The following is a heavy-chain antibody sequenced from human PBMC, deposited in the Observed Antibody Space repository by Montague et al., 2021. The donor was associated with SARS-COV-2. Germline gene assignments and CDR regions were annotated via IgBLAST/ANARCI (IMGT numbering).Heavy chain of an antibody. CDR1: GGSISSSSYY. V-gene: IGHV4-39*01. Sequence: SETLSLTCTVSGGSISSSSYYWGWIRQPPGKGLEWIGGIYYSGSTYYNPSLKSRVTISVDTSKNQFSLKLSSVTAADTAVYYCAIEVGAMVYYYGMDVWGPGTTVTVSS. CDR2: IYYSGST. D-gene: IGHD1-26*01. CDR3: AIEVGAMVYYYGMDV. J-gene: IGHJ6*02.